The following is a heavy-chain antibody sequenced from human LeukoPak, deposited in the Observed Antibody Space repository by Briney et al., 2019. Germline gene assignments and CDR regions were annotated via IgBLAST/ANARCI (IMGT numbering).Heavy chain of an antibody. CDR2: ITDSGVLT. CDR3: AKDYCGGGRCDEIPIDY. CDR1: GFTFAAYA. J-gene: IGHJ4*02. D-gene: IGHD2-21*01. V-gene: IGHV3-23*01. Sequence: GGSLRLSCAASGFTFAAYAMSWVRQALGKGLDWVATITDSGVLTFYADSVKGRFSISRDNSRNTVYLQMNSLRVEDTAVYYCAKDYCGGGRCDEIPIDYWGQGTLVTVSS.